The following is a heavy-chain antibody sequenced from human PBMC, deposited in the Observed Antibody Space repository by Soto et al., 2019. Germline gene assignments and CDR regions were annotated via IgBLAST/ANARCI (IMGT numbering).Heavy chain of an antibody. D-gene: IGHD4-17*01. CDR2: ISASGETR. CDR1: GFTFGSYG. Sequence: EVQLMESGGGLVQPGGSLRLSCAASGFTFGSYGMSWVRQAPGKGLEWVSSISASGETRFSTDSVKGRFTISRDDSKNTLYLEMSSLRAEDTALYYCAKTGSTVRSYGLDVWGQGTTVTVSS. J-gene: IGHJ6*02. CDR3: AKTGSTVRSYGLDV. V-gene: IGHV3-23*01.